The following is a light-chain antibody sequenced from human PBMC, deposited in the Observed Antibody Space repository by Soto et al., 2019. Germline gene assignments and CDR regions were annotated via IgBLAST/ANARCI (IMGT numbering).Light chain of an antibody. J-gene: IGLJ3*02. CDR2: QVS. Sequence: QSALTQPASVSGSPGQSITISCTGTSSDVGGYYYVSWYQHHPGKAPKLMIYQVSKRPSGVPHRFSGSKSGNTASLTISGLQAEDEADYYCCSYAGTYTVVFGGGTKLTVL. CDR1: SSDVGGYYY. CDR3: CSYAGTYTVV. V-gene: IGLV2-11*01.